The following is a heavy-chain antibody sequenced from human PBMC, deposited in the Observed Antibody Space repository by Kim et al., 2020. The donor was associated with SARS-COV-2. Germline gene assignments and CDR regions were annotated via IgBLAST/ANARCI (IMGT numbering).Heavy chain of an antibody. CDR1: GFTFSNYW. Sequence: GGSLRLSCAASGFTFSNYWMSWVRQVPGKGLEWVANIKEDGREKQYVDSLEGRFTISRDNAKKSLYLQMSSRRAEDTAVYYCARAGISWYYYWGQGTLVTGSS. CDR3: ARAGISWYYY. J-gene: IGHJ4*02. CDR2: IKEDGREK. V-gene: IGHV3-7*01. D-gene: IGHD6-13*01.